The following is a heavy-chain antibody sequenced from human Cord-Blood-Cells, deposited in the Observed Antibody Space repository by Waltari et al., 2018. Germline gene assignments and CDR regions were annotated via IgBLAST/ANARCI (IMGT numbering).Heavy chain of an antibody. J-gene: IGHJ4*02. V-gene: IGHV4-34*01. CDR1: GGSFSGYY. D-gene: IGHD6-13*01. Sequence: QVQLQQWGAGLLKPSETLSLTCAVYGGSFSGYYWSWIRQPPGKGLEGIGEINHSGSTNYNPSLKSRVTISVDTSKNQFSLKLSSVTAADTAVYYCARSPGSWYYFDYWGQGTLVTVSS. CDR2: INHSGST. CDR3: ARSPGSWYYFDY.